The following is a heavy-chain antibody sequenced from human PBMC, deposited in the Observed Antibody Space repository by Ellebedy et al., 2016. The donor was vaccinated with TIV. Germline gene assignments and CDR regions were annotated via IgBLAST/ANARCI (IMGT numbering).Heavy chain of an antibody. D-gene: IGHD2-2*01. V-gene: IGHV3-20*04. Sequence: GESLKISCTASGFTFDDYGMSWVRQAPGKGLEWVSGINWSGGTTGYTDSVKGRFTISRDNAKNSLYLQMTSLRAEDTAVYYCGRGRDCSSTSCYAYNYYGMDVWGQGTTVTVSS. J-gene: IGHJ6*02. CDR1: GFTFDDYG. CDR3: GRGRDCSSTSCYAYNYYGMDV. CDR2: INWSGGTT.